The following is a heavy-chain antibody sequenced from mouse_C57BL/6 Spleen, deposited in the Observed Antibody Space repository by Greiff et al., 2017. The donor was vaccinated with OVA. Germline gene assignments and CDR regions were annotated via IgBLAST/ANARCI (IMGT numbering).Heavy chain of an antibody. Sequence: EVKLQESGGGLVQPGGSMKLSCVASGFTFSNYWMNWVRQSPEKGLEWVAQIRLKSDNYATHYAESVKGRFTISRDDSKSSVYLQMNNLRAEDTGIYYCTGPITTVGYAMDYWGQGTSVTVSS. J-gene: IGHJ4*01. CDR2: IRLKSDNYAT. D-gene: IGHD1-1*01. CDR1: GFTFSNYW. V-gene: IGHV6-3*01. CDR3: TGPITTVGYAMDY.